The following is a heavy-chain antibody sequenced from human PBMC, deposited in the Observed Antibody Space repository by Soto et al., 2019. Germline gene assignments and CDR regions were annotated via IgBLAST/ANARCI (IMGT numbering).Heavy chain of an antibody. Sequence: GGSLRLSCAASGFTFSSFAMSWVRQAPGKGLEWVSSISAGGGSTKYADSVKGRLTISRDNSENTLYLQMNSLRVEDTAKYYCVRDGYCTYDLCYTHFFDFWGQGTQVTVSS. CDR2: ISAGGGST. V-gene: IGHV3-23*01. CDR1: GFTFSSFA. J-gene: IGHJ4*02. D-gene: IGHD2-8*01. CDR3: VRDGYCTYDLCYTHFFDF.